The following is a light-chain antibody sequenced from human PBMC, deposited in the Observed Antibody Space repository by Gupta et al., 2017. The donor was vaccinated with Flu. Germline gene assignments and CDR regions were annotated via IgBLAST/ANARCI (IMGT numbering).Light chain of an antibody. CDR2: EAS. Sequence: EIIMTQSPDTLSVSPGEGATLSCRASQSVGGKLAWYQQKPGQAPRLLIYEASTRATGVPARFNGSGSGTECTLTITTLQSEDFALDSCHQYTNWPPGPFNCGPGTKV. V-gene: IGKV3-15*01. J-gene: IGKJ3*01. CDR1: QSVGGK. CDR3: HQYTNWPPGPFN.